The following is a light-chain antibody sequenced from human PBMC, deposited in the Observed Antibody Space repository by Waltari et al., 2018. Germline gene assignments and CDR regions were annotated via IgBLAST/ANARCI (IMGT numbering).Light chain of an antibody. V-gene: IGLV2-14*03. Sequence: QSALTHPASVSGSPGQSTTISCPGTSSDIGAYNFVSWYQKHPGKAPKVMIYDVNNRPSGVSSRFSGSKSGNTASLTISGLQAEDEADYYCSSYTTGSTRYVFGSGTKVTVL. CDR1: SSDIGAYNF. CDR3: SSYTTGSTRYV. J-gene: IGLJ1*01. CDR2: DVN.